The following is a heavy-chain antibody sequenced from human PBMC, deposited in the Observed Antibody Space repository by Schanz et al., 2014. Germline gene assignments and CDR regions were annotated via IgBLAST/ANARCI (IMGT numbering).Heavy chain of an antibody. D-gene: IGHD3-9*01. V-gene: IGHV1-18*01. Sequence: QVQLVQSGAEVKKPGASVKVSCKASGYTFTSYGISWVRQAPGQGLEWVGWISVYTGNTKYGQKVQGRVTMTADTSTNTAYMEPRSLRSDDTAVYYCAKAEYDILTDSYSRLDPWGQGTLVTVSS. CDR2: ISVYTGNT. CDR3: AKAEYDILTDSYSRLDP. CDR1: GYTFTSYG. J-gene: IGHJ5*02.